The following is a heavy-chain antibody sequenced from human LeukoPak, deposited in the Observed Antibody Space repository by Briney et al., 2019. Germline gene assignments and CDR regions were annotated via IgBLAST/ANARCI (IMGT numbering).Heavy chain of an antibody. CDR2: ISWNSGSI. Sequence: SLRLSCAASGFTFDDYAMHWVRQAPGKGLEWVSGISWNSGSIGYADSVKGRFTISRDNAKNSLYLQMNSLRAEDTALYYCARDRIGYDYFDYWGQGTLVTVSS. V-gene: IGHV3-9*01. D-gene: IGHD5-12*01. J-gene: IGHJ4*02. CDR3: ARDRIGYDYFDY. CDR1: GFTFDDYA.